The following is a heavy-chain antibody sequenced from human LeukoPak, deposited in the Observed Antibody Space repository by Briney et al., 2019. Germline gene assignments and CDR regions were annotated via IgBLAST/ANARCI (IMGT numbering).Heavy chain of an antibody. V-gene: IGHV3-21*01. CDR1: GFTFSSYS. J-gene: IGHJ4*02. CDR3: ARVGDTAMVFDY. Sequence: PGGSLRLSCAASGFTFSSYSMNWVRQAPGKGLEWVSSIISSSSYIYYADSVKGRFTISRDNAKNSLYLQMNSLRAEDTAVYYCARVGDTAMVFDYWGQGTLVTVSS. CDR2: IISSSSYI. D-gene: IGHD5-18*01.